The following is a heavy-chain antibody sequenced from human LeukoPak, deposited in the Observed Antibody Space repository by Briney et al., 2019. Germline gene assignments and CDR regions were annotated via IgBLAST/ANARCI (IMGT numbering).Heavy chain of an antibody. J-gene: IGHJ4*02. D-gene: IGHD1-7*01. V-gene: IGHV3-30-3*01. CDR3: ARVTGTTHFDY. Sequence: GGSLRLSCAASGFTFSSYAMHWVRQAPGKGLEWVAVISYDGSNKYYADSVKGRFTISRDNSKNTLYLQMNSLRAGDTAVYYCARVTGTTHFDYWGQGTLVTVSS. CDR1: GFTFSSYA. CDR2: ISYDGSNK.